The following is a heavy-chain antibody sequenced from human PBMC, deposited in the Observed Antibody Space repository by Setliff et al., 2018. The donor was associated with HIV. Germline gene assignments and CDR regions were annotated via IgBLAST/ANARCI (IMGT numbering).Heavy chain of an antibody. CDR3: ARNLGVAALGDDGQVDHYYYYMDV. CDR1: GFTFDDNA. D-gene: IGHD4-17*01. J-gene: IGHJ6*03. V-gene: IGHV3-48*01. Sequence: PGGSLRLSCEASGFTFDDNAMSWVRQAPGKGLEWVSYISGYSDTIYYADSVKGRFTISRDNAKNSLYLQMNSLRAEDTAVYFCARNLGVAALGDDGQVDHYYYYMDVWGKGTTVTVSS. CDR2: ISGYSDTI.